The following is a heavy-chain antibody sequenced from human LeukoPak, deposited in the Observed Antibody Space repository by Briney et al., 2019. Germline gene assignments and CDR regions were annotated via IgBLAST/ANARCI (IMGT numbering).Heavy chain of an antibody. CDR3: ARGSLHYGSGSHIDY. Sequence: ASVKVSCTASGYIFTDYYMHWVRQAPGQELGWMGRINPNSGGTNYAQKFQGRVTMTRDTSISTAYTELSSLRSEDTATYYCARGSLHYGSGSHIDYWGQGTLVTVSS. J-gene: IGHJ4*02. CDR1: GYIFTDYY. D-gene: IGHD3-10*01. V-gene: IGHV1/OR15-1*01. CDR2: INPNSGGT.